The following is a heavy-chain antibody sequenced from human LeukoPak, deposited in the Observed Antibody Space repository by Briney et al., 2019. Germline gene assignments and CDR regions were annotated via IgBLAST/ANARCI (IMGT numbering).Heavy chain of an antibody. V-gene: IGHV3-33*01. CDR3: ARDGRYYDILTGYPDYYYYYGMDV. D-gene: IGHD3-9*01. Sequence: GGSLRLSCAASGFTFSSYGMHWVRQAPGKGLEWVAVIWYDGSNKYYADSVKGRFTISRDNSKNTLYLQMNSLRAEDTAVYYCARDGRYYDILTGYPDYYYYYGMDVWGQGTTVTVSS. CDR1: GFTFSSYG. CDR2: IWYDGSNK. J-gene: IGHJ6*02.